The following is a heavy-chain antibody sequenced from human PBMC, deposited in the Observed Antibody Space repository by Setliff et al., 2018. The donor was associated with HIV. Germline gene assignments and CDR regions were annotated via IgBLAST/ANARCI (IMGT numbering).Heavy chain of an antibody. D-gene: IGHD3-3*01. CDR3: ARDRGDSYYDFWSNYAHFDY. V-gene: IGHV3-7*01. J-gene: IGHJ4*02. CDR1: GFTSSSYG. Sequence: GGSLRLSCAASGFTSSSYGMSWVRQAPGKGLEWVANIKEDGSEKDYVDSVKGRFTISRDNAKNSLYLQMNSLRAEDTAVYYCARDRGDSYYDFWSNYAHFDYWGQGTLVTVSS. CDR2: IKEDGSEK.